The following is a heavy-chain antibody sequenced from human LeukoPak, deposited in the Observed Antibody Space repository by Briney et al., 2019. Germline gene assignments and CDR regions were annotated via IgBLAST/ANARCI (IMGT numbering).Heavy chain of an antibody. D-gene: IGHD6-19*01. CDR1: GDSISTSSYY. CDR3: AQTLIAVAGAPFDY. J-gene: IGHJ4*02. V-gene: IGHV4-39*01. CDR2: IYYSGST. Sequence: SETLSLTCSVSGDSISTSSYYWGWIRQPPGKGLEWIGTIYYSGSTYYNPSLTSRVTISVDTSKNQFSLKLSSVTAADTAVYYCAQTLIAVAGAPFDYWGQGTLVTVSS.